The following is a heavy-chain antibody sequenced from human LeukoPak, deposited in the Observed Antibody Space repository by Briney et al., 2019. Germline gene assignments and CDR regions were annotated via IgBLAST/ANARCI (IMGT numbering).Heavy chain of an antibody. D-gene: IGHD2-2*01. J-gene: IGHJ4*02. V-gene: IGHV3-48*02. Sequence: QSGGSLRLSCAASXXXFXXXXXXXXXXXXXXXXXXVXWISXXSXTXYYAXSVXGXFTISRDNAKNSLDLQMNSLRDXDTAVYYCARPSRSTGPAYWGQGTLVTVSS. CDR3: ARPSRSTGPAY. CDR2: ISXXSXTX. CDR1: XXXFXXXX.